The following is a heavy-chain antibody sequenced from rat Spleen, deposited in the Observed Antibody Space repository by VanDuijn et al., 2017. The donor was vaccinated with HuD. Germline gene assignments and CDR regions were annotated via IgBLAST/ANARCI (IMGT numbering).Heavy chain of an antibody. CDR3: TRDQMMVVITGVDYYVMDA. CDR1: GFTFNNYW. J-gene: IGHJ4*01. CDR2: ITNTGGST. Sequence: EVQLVESGGGLVQPGRSLKLSCVASGFTFNNYWMTWIRQAPGKGLEWVASITNTGGSTYYPDSVKGRFTISRDNAKSTLYLQMNSLRSEDTATYYCTRDQMMVVITGVDYYVMDAWGQGASVTVSS. V-gene: IGHV5-31*01. D-gene: IGHD1-12*02.